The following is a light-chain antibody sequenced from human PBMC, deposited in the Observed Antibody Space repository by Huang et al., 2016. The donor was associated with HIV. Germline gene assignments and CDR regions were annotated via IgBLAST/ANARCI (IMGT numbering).Light chain of an antibody. CDR3: QQGYSALIT. CDR1: QNINIY. CDR2: SAS. Sequence: DILLTQSPSSLSASVGDRVTITCRASQNINIYLNWYQQKPGKAPNLLIHSASTLQTGVPSRFRDSGSGTDFTLTVNSLQPEDSATYYCQQGYSALITFGQGTRL. J-gene: IGKJ5*01. V-gene: IGKV1-39*01.